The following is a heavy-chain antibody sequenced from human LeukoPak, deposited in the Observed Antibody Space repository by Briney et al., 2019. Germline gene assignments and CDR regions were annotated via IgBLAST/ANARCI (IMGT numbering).Heavy chain of an antibody. CDR1: GFTVSSNY. Sequence: PGGSLRLSCAASGFTVSSNYMSWVRQAPGKGLEWVSVIYSGGSTYYADSVKGRFTISRDNAKNSLFLQMNSLTAEDTAVYYCARTLNSGTKDHWGQGTLVTVSS. CDR3: ARTLNSGTKDH. J-gene: IGHJ4*02. CDR2: IYSGGST. V-gene: IGHV3-53*01. D-gene: IGHD3-10*01.